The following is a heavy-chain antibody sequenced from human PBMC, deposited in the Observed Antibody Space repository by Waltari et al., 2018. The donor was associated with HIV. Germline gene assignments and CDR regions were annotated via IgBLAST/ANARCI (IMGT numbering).Heavy chain of an antibody. D-gene: IGHD3-3*01. Sequence: QEQLVESGGGVAQPGRSLRLSCSASGFIFGDYAMHWVRQAPGKGLEWVGLISFDGNNGYYADSVKGRFTIARDNSKNTMSLQMNSLRSDDTALYYCARTIFGVMITSDFFYGMDVWGQGTTVTVS. J-gene: IGHJ6*02. CDR1: GFIFGDYA. CDR2: ISFDGNNG. V-gene: IGHV3-30-3*01. CDR3: ARTIFGVMITSDFFYGMDV.